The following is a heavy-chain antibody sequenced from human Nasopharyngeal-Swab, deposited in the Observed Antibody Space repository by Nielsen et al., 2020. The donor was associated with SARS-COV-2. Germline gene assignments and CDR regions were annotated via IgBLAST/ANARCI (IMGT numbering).Heavy chain of an antibody. CDR3: ARPRGTTWLNDAFDL. V-gene: IGHV3-23*01. Sequence: GGSLRLSCAASGFTFSSYAMSWVRQAPGKGLEWVSAISGSGGSTYYADSVKGRFTISRDNSKNTLYLQMNSLRVEDTAVYYCARPRGTTWLNDAFDLWGQGTMVSVSS. D-gene: IGHD3-9*01. CDR1: GFTFSSYA. CDR2: ISGSGGST. J-gene: IGHJ3*01.